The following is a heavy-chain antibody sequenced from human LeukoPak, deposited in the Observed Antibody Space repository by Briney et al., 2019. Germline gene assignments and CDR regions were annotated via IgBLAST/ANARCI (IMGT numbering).Heavy chain of an antibody. V-gene: IGHV4-59*01. CDR1: GGSISSYY. CDR3: ARSQISYYDSSGYHFDY. J-gene: IGHJ4*02. D-gene: IGHD3-22*01. CDR2: IYYSGST. Sequence: SETLSLTCTVSGGSISSYYWSWIRQPPGKGLEWIGYIYYSGSTNYNPSLKSRVTISVDTSKNQFSLKLSSVTAADTAVYYCARSQISYYDSSGYHFDYWGQGTLVTVSS.